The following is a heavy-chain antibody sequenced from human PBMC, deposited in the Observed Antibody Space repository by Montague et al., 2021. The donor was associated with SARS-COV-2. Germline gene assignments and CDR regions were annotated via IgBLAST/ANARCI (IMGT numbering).Heavy chain of an antibody. J-gene: IGHJ5*02. CDR2: INHSGST. CDR1: GGSFSGYY. Sequence: SETLSLTCAVYGGSFSGYYWSWIRQPPGKGLEWIGEINHSGSTNYNPSLKSRVTISVDTSKNQFSLKLSSVTAADTAVYYCARGRKRITVVRGVFIDWFDPWGQGTMVTVSS. CDR3: ARGRKRITVVRGVFIDWFDP. V-gene: IGHV4-34*01. D-gene: IGHD3-10*01.